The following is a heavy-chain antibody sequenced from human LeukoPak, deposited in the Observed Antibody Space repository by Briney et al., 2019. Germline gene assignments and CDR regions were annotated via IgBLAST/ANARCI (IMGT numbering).Heavy chain of an antibody. CDR3: ARGDLAATDTGYSYYGMDV. Sequence: SETLSLTCTVSGGSISPYYWSWIRQPPGKGLEWIGYIYYSGSTNYNPSLKSRVTISLDTSKNQFSLNLRSVTAADTAVYYCARGDLAATDTGYSYYGMDVWGQGTTVTVSS. V-gene: IGHV4-59*08. J-gene: IGHJ6*02. D-gene: IGHD6-13*01. CDR2: IYYSGST. CDR1: GGSISPYY.